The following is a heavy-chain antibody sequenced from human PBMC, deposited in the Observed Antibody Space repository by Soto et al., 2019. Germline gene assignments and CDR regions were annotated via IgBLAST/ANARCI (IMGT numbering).Heavy chain of an antibody. CDR3: ARAKMQLWPNYYADGLDV. V-gene: IGHV3-66*01. CDR1: GFTVSTNF. Sequence: EVQLVESGGGLVQPGGSLRLSCAASGFTVSTNFMTWVRQAPGKGLEWVSVIYSGGSTFYADSVKGRFTITRDNSENTLYFQMNSVRAEDTAVYYCARAKMQLWPNYYADGLDVWGQGTTGTVSS. J-gene: IGHJ6*02. CDR2: IYSGGST. D-gene: IGHD5-18*01.